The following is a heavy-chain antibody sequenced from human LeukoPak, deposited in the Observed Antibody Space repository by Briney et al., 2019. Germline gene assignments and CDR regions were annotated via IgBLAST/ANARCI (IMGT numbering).Heavy chain of an antibody. CDR1: GGSISSSSYY. D-gene: IGHD6-13*01. CDR2: IYYSGST. J-gene: IGHJ4*02. CDR3: ASHGIADSSPYFDY. V-gene: IGHV4-39*01. Sequence: SETLSLTCTVSGGSISSSSYYWGWIRQPPGKGLEWIGSIYYSGSTYYNPSLKSRVTISVDTSKNQFSLKLSSVTAADTAVYYCASHGIADSSPYFDYWGQGTLVTVSS.